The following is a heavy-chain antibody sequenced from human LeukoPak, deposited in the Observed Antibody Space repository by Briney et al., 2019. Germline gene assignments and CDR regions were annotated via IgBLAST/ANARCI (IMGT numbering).Heavy chain of an antibody. D-gene: IGHD3-22*01. CDR1: GGSISSSSYY. Sequence: PSETLSLTCTVSGGSISSSSYYWGWIRQPPGKGLEWIGSIYYSGSTYYNPSLKSRVTISVDTSKNQFSLKLSSVTAADTAVYYCASPGRDADSGYYYVNYWGQGTLVTVSS. V-gene: IGHV4-39*01. J-gene: IGHJ4*02. CDR2: IYYSGST. CDR3: ASPGRDADSGYYYVNY.